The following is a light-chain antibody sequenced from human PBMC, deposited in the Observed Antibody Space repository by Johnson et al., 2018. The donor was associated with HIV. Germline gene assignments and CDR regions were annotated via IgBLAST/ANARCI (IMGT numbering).Light chain of an antibody. CDR1: NSSSENIY. V-gene: IGLV1-51*02. CDR2: ENN. Sequence: QSVLTQPPSVSAAPGQKVTISCSASNSSSENIYVSWYQQLPGTAPKLLIYENNKRPSGIPDRFSGSKSGTSATLGITGLQTGDEADYYCGTWDSSLRAPYVFGTGTKVTVL. CDR3: GTWDSSLRAPYV. J-gene: IGLJ1*01.